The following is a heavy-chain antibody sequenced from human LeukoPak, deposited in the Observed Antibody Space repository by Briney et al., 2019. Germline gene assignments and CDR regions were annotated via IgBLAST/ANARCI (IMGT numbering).Heavy chain of an antibody. J-gene: IGHJ4*02. CDR3: ARQTSTVTTTPGYYFDY. V-gene: IGHV4-59*08. Sequence: SDTLSLPCTVSGGPISGYYWRWIRQPPGEGLEWLGYIYQSGSTNYNPSLKSRVTISVDTSKSQYSLKLSSVTAADTAVYFCARQTSTVTTTPGYYFDYWGQGTLVTVSS. CDR2: IYQSGST. CDR1: GGPISGYY. D-gene: IGHD4-17*01.